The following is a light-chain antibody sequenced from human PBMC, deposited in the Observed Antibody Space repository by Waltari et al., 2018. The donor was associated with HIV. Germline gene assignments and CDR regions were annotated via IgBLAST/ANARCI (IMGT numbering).Light chain of an antibody. V-gene: IGLV2-11*01. CDR1: SSDVGEYNS. CDR3: CSYGGTHSSPSV. J-gene: IGLJ3*02. CDR2: DVT. Sequence: QSALTQPRSVSGSPGLSVTISCTGTSSDVGEYNSVSWYQRLPGKAPKLIIYDVTKRPSGVPDRFSGYKSGNTASLSISGLQADDEADYYCCSYGGTHSSPSVFGGGTRLTVL.